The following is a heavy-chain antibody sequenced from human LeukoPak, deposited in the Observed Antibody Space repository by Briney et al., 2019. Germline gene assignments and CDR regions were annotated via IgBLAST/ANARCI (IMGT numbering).Heavy chain of an antibody. V-gene: IGHV4-34*01. D-gene: IGHD3-16*02. CDR1: GGSFSGYF. CDR3: ARHGIFVWGNYRSFDL. CDR2: INHRGST. J-gene: IGHJ2*01. Sequence: SETLSLTCAVYGGSFSGYFWSWIRQPPGKGLEWIGEINHRGSTNYNPSLESRVSILIDTSKNQFSLELSSVTAADTAVYYCARHGIFVWGNYRSFDLWGRGTLVTVSS.